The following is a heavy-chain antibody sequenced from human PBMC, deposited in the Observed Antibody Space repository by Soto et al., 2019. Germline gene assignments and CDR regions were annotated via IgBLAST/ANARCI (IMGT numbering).Heavy chain of an antibody. V-gene: IGHV6-1*01. CDR3: ARERYGDYGRGTFDI. Sequence: HSQTLSLTCAISGDSVSNNSTAWDWIRQSPSRGLEWLGRTYYRSKWYNDYAVSVKSRVIINPDTSKNQFSLQLNSVTPEDTAVYYCARERYGDYGRGTFDIWGQGTMVTVSS. CDR1: GDSVSNNSTA. J-gene: IGHJ3*02. D-gene: IGHD4-17*01. CDR2: TYYRSKWYN.